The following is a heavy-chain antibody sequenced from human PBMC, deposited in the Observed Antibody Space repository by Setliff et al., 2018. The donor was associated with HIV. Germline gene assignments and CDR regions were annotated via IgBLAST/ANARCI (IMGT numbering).Heavy chain of an antibody. D-gene: IGHD3-3*02. J-gene: IGHJ4*02. Sequence: SETLSLTCTVSGGSISSGSYYWSWIRQPAGKGLEWIGRIYTSGSTNYNPSLKSRVTMSVDTSQNQVSLKLSSVTAADTAVYFCARLEKLDDISYFDYWGQGTLVTVSS. V-gene: IGHV4-61*02. CDR2: IYTSGST. CDR3: ARLEKLDDISYFDY. CDR1: GGSISSGSYY.